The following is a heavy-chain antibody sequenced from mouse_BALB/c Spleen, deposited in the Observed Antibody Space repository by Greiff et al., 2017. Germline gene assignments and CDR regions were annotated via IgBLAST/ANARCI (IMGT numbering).Heavy chain of an antibody. CDR3: AREEGAYDYDEGCAY. CDR1: GYTFTDYN. D-gene: IGHD2-4*01. CDR2: IYPYNGGT. V-gene: IGHV1S29*02. Sequence: VQLQQSGPELVKPGASVKISCKASGYTFTDYNMHWVKQSHGKSLEWIGYIYPYNGGTGYNQKFKSKATLTVDNSSSTAYMELRSLTSEDSAVYYCAREEGAYDYDEGCAYWGQGTLVTVSA. J-gene: IGHJ3*01.